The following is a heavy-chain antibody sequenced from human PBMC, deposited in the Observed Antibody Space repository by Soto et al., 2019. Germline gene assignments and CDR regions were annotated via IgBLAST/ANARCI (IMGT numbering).Heavy chain of an antibody. D-gene: IGHD5-12*01. CDR2: ISGSGGST. CDR3: APKGLSGYAFFDY. Sequence: GGSLRLSCAASGFTFSSYAMSWVRQAPGKGLEWVSAISGSGGSTYYADSVKGRFTISRDNSKNTLYLQMNSLRAEDTAVYYCAPKGLSGYAFFDYWGQGTLVTVSS. V-gene: IGHV3-23*01. J-gene: IGHJ4*02. CDR1: GFTFSSYA.